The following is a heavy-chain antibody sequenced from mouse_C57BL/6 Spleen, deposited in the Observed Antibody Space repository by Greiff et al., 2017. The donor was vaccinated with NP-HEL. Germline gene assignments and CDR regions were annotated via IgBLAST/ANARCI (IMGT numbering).Heavy chain of an antibody. V-gene: IGHV1-64*01. D-gene: IGHD1-1*01. Sequence: VQLQQSGAELVKPGASVKLSCKASGYTFTSYWMHWVKQRPGQGLEWIGMIHPNSGSTNYNEKFKSKATLTVDKSSSTAYMQLSSLTSEDSAVYYCARDYYGSSYAYWGQGTTLTVSS. CDR1: GYTFTSYW. J-gene: IGHJ2*01. CDR3: ARDYYGSSYAY. CDR2: IHPNSGST.